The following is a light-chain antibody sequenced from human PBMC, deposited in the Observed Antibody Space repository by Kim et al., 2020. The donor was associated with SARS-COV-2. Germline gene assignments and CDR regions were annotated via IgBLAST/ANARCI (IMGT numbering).Light chain of an antibody. CDR3: QHYNSYPYT. V-gene: IGKV1-5*03. CDR1: QSISDW. Sequence: SGSVGDSVTSTCRASQSISDWLAWYQQKPEKAPNLRIYKASTLESGVPSRFSGIGSGTEFSLTIASLQPDDFATYYCQHYNSYPYTFGQGTKLEI. CDR2: KAS. J-gene: IGKJ2*01.